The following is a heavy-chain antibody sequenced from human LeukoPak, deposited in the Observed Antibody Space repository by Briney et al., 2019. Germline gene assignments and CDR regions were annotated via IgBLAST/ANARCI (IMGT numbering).Heavy chain of an antibody. V-gene: IGHV1-69*04. J-gene: IGHJ4*02. CDR3: ARDFPQMTTVFGGVDY. D-gene: IGHD4-17*01. CDR2: IIPILGIA. CDR1: GGTFSSYA. Sequence: SVKVSCTASGGTFSSYAISWVRQAPGQGLEWKGRIIPILGIANYAQKFQGRVTTTADKSTSTAYMELSSLRSEDTAVYYCARDFPQMTTVFGGVDYWGQGTLVTVSS.